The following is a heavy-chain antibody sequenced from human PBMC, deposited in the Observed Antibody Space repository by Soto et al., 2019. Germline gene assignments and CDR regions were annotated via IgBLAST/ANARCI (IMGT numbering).Heavy chain of an antibody. J-gene: IGHJ4*02. V-gene: IGHV3-23*01. Sequence: EVQLLESGGGLVQPGGSLRLSCAASGFTFSSYAMSWVRQAPGKGLEWISAVSGSGGSTYYADSVKGRFTISRDNSKDTLYLQRNTLRAEDTAVYYCAKPPDYNWNDYWGQGTLVTVSS. CDR2: VSGSGGST. D-gene: IGHD1-20*01. CDR1: GFTFSSYA. CDR3: AKPPDYNWNDY.